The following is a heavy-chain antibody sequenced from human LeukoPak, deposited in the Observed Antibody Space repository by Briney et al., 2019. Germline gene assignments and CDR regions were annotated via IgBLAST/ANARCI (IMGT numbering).Heavy chain of an antibody. V-gene: IGHV3-30*14. D-gene: IGHD1-14*01. CDR3: ARAYKSSTYNWFDP. Sequence: GGSLRLSCAASGFTFSSYAMHWVRQAPGKGLEWVAVISYDGSNKYYADSVKGRFTISRHNSKNTLYLQMNSLRAEDTAVYYCARAYKSSTYNWFDPWGQGTLVTVSS. CDR2: ISYDGSNK. CDR1: GFTFSSYA. J-gene: IGHJ5*02.